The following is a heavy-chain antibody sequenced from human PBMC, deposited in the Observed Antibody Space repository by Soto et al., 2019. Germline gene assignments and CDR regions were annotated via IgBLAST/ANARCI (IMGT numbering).Heavy chain of an antibody. V-gene: IGHV4-59*01. J-gene: IGHJ4*02. CDR3: ARLLRRDGYNYYFDY. CDR2: IYYSGST. CDR1: GCSISRYY. Sequence: SDTLSLTCTVSGCSISRYYWSWIRQPPGKGLEWIGYIYYSGSTNYNPSLKSRVTISVDTSKNQFSLKLSSVTAADTAVYYCARLLRRDGYNYYFDYGAQGTLVTVS. D-gene: IGHD5-12*01.